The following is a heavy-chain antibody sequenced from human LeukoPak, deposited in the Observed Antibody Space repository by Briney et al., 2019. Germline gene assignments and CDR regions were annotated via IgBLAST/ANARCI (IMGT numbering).Heavy chain of an antibody. CDR1: GYSISSGYY. D-gene: IGHD3-22*01. V-gene: IGHV4-38-2*01. J-gene: IGHJ4*02. CDR2: IYYSGST. CDR3: ARLLDSSAVDY. Sequence: SETLSLTCVVSGYSISSGYYRGWLRQPPGKGLEWIGSIYYSGSTYYNPSLKSRVTISVDTSKNQFSLKLSSVTAADTAVYYCARLLDSSAVDYWGQGTLVTVSS.